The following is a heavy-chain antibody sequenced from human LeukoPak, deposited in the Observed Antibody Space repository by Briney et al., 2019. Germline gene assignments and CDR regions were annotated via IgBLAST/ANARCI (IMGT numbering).Heavy chain of an antibody. V-gene: IGHV4-31*03. D-gene: IGHD4-11*01. J-gene: IGHJ5*02. Sequence: PSQTLSLTCTVSGGSISSGGYYWSWIRQHPGKGLEWIGYIYYSASTYYNPSLKSRVTISVDTSKNQFSLKLSSVTAADTAVYYCARGSGNYFWFDPWGQGTLVSVSS. CDR1: GGSISSGGYY. CDR3: ARGSGNYFWFDP. CDR2: IYYSAST.